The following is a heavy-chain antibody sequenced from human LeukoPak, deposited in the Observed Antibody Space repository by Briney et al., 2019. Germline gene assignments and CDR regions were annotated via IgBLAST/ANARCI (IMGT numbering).Heavy chain of an antibody. D-gene: IGHD7-27*01. CDR3: ASRINWGIGAFDI. CDR1: GDSISSSSYY. CDR2: IYYSGST. V-gene: IGHV4-39*01. Sequence: PSETLSLTCTVSGDSISSSSYYWGWIRQPPGKGLEWLGNIYYSGSTYYNPSLKSRVAISVDTSKNQFSLKLSFVTAADTAVYYCASRINWGIGAFDIWGQGTMVTVSS. J-gene: IGHJ3*02.